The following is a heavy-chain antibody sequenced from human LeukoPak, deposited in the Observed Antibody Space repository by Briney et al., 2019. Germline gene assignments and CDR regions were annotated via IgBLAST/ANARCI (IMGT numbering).Heavy chain of an antibody. CDR2: ISGSGGST. V-gene: IGHV3-23*01. J-gene: IGHJ4*02. CDR3: APPNYGSGSYR. Sequence: GGSLRLSCAASGFTFSSYAMSWVRQAPGKGLEWVSAISGSGGSTYYADSVKGRFTISRDNSKNTLYLQMNSLRAEDTAVHYCAPPNYGSGSYRWGQGTLVTVSS. CDR1: GFTFSSYA. D-gene: IGHD3-10*01.